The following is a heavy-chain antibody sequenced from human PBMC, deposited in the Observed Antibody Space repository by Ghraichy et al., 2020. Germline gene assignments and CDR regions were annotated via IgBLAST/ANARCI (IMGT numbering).Heavy chain of an antibody. J-gene: IGHJ4*02. CDR3: AKDTYDSSGSRYDY. V-gene: IGHV3-23*01. CDR2: ISGSGGDT. D-gene: IGHD3-22*01. CDR1: GFTFSSYA. Sequence: GESLNISCAASGFTFSSYAMSWVRQAPGKGLAWVSAISGSGGDTWYAVSVKGRFTISRDNSKDTLYLQMNSLRAEDTAVYYCAKDTYDSSGSRYDYWGQGTLVTVSS.